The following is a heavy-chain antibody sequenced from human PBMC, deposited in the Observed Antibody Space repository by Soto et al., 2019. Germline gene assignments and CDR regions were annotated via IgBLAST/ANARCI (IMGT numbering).Heavy chain of an antibody. CDR3: ARGSALDP. J-gene: IGHJ5*02. Sequence: SETLSLICTVTGGSPSSGGFHWSWIRQRPGEGLEWIGYIYHSGSTNYNPSLKSRVTISIDTSKNQFSLKLSSVTAADTAVYYCARGSALDPWGQGALVTVPS. CDR1: GGSPSSGGFH. D-gene: IGHD2-15*01. V-gene: IGHV4-31*03. CDR2: IYHSGST.